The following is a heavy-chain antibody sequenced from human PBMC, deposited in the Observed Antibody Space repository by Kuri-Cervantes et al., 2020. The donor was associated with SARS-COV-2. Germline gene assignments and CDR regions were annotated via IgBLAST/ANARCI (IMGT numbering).Heavy chain of an antibody. CDR1: GFNFSTSD. Sequence: LSLTCVASGFNFSTSDMHWVRQAPGKRLEWVTFISYDGKNKKCLASGKGRFTISRDNSQNTLHLQMKSLRDEDTAIYYCAKDRAGVHDFWGQGTLVTVSS. V-gene: IGHV3-30*18. J-gene: IGHJ4*02. CDR2: ISYDGKNK. D-gene: IGHD2-21*01. CDR3: AKDRAGVHDF.